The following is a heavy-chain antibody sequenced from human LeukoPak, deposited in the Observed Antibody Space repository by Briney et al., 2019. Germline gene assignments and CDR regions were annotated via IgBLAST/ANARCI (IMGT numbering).Heavy chain of an antibody. Sequence: ASVKVSCKASGYTFTSYGISWVRQAPGQGLEWMGWISAYNGNTNYAQKLQGRVTMTTDTSTSTAYMELRSLRSDDTAVYYCARGPPYSSSWYVAFDIWGQGTMVTVSS. CDR1: GYTFTSYG. CDR2: ISAYNGNT. J-gene: IGHJ3*02. V-gene: IGHV1-18*01. D-gene: IGHD6-13*01. CDR3: ARGPPYSSSWYVAFDI.